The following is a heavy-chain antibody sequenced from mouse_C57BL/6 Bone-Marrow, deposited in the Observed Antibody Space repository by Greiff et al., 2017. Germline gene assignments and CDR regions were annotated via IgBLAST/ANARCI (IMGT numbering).Heavy chain of an antibody. CDR1: GYTFTSYW. CDR3: ARRWLYYGNDYYAMDY. D-gene: IGHD2-1*01. J-gene: IGHJ4*01. CDR2: IDPSASYT. V-gene: IGHV1-69*01. Sequence: QVQLQQPGAELVMPGASVKLSCKASGYTFTSYWMHWVKQRPGQGLEWIGEIDPSASYTNYNQKFEGKFTLTVDKSSSTAYMQLSSLTSEDSAVYYCARRWLYYGNDYYAMDYWGQGTSVTVSS.